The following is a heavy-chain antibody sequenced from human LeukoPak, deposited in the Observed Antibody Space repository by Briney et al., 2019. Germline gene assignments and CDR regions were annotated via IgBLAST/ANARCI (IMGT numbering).Heavy chain of an antibody. J-gene: IGHJ4*02. CDR2: INHSGST. V-gene: IGHV4-34*01. Sequence: SETLSLTCAVYGGSFSGYYWSWIRQPPGKGLEWIGEINHSGSTNYNPSLKSRVTISVDTSKNQFSLKLRSVTAADTAVYYCTRHGATVTTSDYWGQGTLVTVSS. CDR3: TRHGATVTTSDY. CDR1: GGSFSGYY. D-gene: IGHD4-17*01.